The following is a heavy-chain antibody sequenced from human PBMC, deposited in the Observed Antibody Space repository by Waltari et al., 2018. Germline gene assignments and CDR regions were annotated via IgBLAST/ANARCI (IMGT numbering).Heavy chain of an antibody. Sequence: QVQLVESGGGVVQPGGSLRLSCAASGFTFSSYGMHWVRQAPGKGLEWVAFIRYDGSNKYYADAVKGRFTISRDNSKNTLYLQMNSLRAEDTAVYYCAKGSGDNPHQTENDYWGQGTLVTVSS. CDR1: GFTFSSYG. D-gene: IGHD2-21*02. J-gene: IGHJ4*02. V-gene: IGHV3-30*02. CDR2: IRYDGSNK. CDR3: AKGSGDNPHQTENDY.